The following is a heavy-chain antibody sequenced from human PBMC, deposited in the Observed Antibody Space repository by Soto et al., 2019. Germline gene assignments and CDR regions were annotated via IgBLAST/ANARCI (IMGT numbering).Heavy chain of an antibody. CDR2: IYTTGST. CDR3: ARELSSMYGILTGYFDL. Sequence: SETLSLTCTVSGGSMSNYYWSWIRQPAGKGLEWIGRIYTTGSTHYNPSLKSRVTLSIDMSKNQFSLKLNSVTAADTAVYYCARELSSMYGILTGYFDLCGQGTLVPVSS. J-gene: IGHJ4*02. D-gene: IGHD3-9*01. V-gene: IGHV4-4*07. CDR1: GGSMSNYY.